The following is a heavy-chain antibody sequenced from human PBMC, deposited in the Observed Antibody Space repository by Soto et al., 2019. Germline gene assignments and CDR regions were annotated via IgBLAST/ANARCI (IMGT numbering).Heavy chain of an antibody. J-gene: IGHJ3*02. CDR3: ATDYYASSGTNDAFDI. D-gene: IGHD3-22*01. Sequence: PCEYLMISCQGSGYSLTSYWISLVRQMPGKSLEWMGRIDPSDSYTHYSPSFQGHVTISADKSISTAYLQWSSLKASDTAMYYCATDYYASSGTNDAFDIWGQGTMVTVSS. V-gene: IGHV5-10-1*01. CDR1: GYSLTSYW. CDR2: IDPSDSYT.